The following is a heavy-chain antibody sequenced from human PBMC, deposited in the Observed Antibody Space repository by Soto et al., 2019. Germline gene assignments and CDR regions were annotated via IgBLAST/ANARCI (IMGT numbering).Heavy chain of an antibody. V-gene: IGHV1-2*04. CDR3: ARDFTTMVRASYGMDV. CDR1: GYTFTDYY. CDR2: INPNSGGT. J-gene: IGHJ6*02. Sequence: ASVKVSCKASGYTFTDYYMHWVRQAPGQGLEWMGWINPNSGGTNYAQKFQGWVTMTRDTSISTAYMELSRLRSDDTAVYYCARDFTTMVRASYGMDVWGQGTTVTVSS. D-gene: IGHD3-10*01.